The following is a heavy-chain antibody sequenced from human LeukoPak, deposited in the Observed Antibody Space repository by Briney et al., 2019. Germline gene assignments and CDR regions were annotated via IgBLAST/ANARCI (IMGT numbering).Heavy chain of an antibody. V-gene: IGHV3-23*01. Sequence: GGSLRLSCAASGFTFSSYWMSWIRQAPGKGLEWVSAISGSGGSTYYADSVKGRFTISRDNSKNTLYLQMNSLRAEDTAVYYCAKDPHVTVTTVDYWGQGTLVTVSS. CDR1: GFTFSSYW. CDR3: AKDPHVTVTTVDY. J-gene: IGHJ4*02. CDR2: ISGSGGST. D-gene: IGHD4-17*01.